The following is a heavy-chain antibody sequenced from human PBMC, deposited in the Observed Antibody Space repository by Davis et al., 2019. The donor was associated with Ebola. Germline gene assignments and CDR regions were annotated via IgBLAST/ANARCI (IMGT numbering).Heavy chain of an antibody. J-gene: IGHJ6*04. CDR1: GYTFTSYY. D-gene: IGHD2-21*02. CDR3: AREEIVVVTVVPYYHYGMDV. CDR2: INPSGDTT. V-gene: IGHV1-46*01. Sequence: AASVKVSCKASGYTFTSYYMHWVRQAPGQGLEWMGIINPSGDTTSYAQKFQGRVTMTRDTSTSTVYMELSSLRSEDTAVYYCAREEIVVVTVVPYYHYGMDVWGKGTTVTVSS.